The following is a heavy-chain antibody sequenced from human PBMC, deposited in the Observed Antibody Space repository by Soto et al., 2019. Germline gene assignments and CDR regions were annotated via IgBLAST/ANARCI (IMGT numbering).Heavy chain of an antibody. J-gene: IGHJ4*02. CDR2: ISHSGST. V-gene: IGHV4-34*01. CDR3: AARHFWSRPWTDRRLDY. CDR1: GGSLSGYY. D-gene: IGHD3-3*02. Sequence: SETLSLTCAVYGGSLSGYYWSWIRQPPGKGLEWIGEISHSGSTNYNPTLKSRVTISVDKSKSHFSLNLTSVTAADTAVYYCAARHFWSRPWTDRRLDYWGQGTLVTVSS.